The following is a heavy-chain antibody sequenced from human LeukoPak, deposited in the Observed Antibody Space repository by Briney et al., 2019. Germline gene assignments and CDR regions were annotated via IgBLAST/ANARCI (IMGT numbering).Heavy chain of an antibody. Sequence: PSETLSLTCAVYGGSFSGYYWSWIRQPPGKGLEWIGEINHSGSLNYNPSLKSGVTISIDTYKNQFSLKLSPVTVADTAVYYCARDLSDYYGSGSYRPIDAFNIWGQGTMVTVSS. CDR2: INHSGSL. D-gene: IGHD3-10*01. CDR3: ARDLSDYYGSGSYRPIDAFNI. J-gene: IGHJ3*02. CDR1: GGSFSGYY. V-gene: IGHV4-34*01.